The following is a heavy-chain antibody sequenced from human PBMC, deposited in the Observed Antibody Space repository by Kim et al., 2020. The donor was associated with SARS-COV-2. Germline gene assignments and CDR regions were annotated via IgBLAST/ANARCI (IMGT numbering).Heavy chain of an antibody. J-gene: IGHJ3*02. CDR3: ATIGAFDI. Sequence: RGSTYYNPSLKSRVTISVDTSKNQFSLKLSSVTAADTAVYYCATIGAFDIWGQGTMVTVSS. CDR2: RGST. V-gene: IGHV4-39*01.